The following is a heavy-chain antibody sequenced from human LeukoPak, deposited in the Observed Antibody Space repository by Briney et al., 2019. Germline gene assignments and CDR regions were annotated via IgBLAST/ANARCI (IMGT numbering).Heavy chain of an antibody. V-gene: IGHV3-48*01. CDR3: ARDSQPGYSSSWSLLFDY. D-gene: IGHD6-13*01. CDR2: ISSSGTI. CDR1: GFTFSSYS. Sequence: GGSLRLSCAASGFTFSSYSMNWVRQAPGKGLEWVSYISSSGTIYYADSVKGRFTISRDNSKNTLYLQMNSLRAEDTAVYYCARDSQPGYSSSWSLLFDYWGQGTLVTVSS. J-gene: IGHJ4*02.